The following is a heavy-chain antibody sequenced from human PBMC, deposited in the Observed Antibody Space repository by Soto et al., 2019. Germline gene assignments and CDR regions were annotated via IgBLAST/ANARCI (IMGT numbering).Heavy chain of an antibody. CDR2: ISANGDTI. J-gene: IGHJ4*02. CDR1: GFTVDDYA. Sequence: EAQLVESGGGLEQPGRSLRLSCVASGFTVDDYAMHWVRQAPGKGLEWVSGISANGDTIDYADSVKGRFTISRDNAKNSLFLQVNSLRPEDTALYYCAKDMKWGGMTTIHYFDSWGQGTQVTVSS. D-gene: IGHD4-17*01. CDR3: AKDMKWGGMTTIHYFDS. V-gene: IGHV3-9*01.